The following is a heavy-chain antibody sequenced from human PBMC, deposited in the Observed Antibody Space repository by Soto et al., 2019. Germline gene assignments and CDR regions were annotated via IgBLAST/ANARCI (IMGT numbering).Heavy chain of an antibody. D-gene: IGHD2-21*01. CDR1: GITVVTNY. J-gene: IGHJ4*02. CDR3: TRDPTTSIVTDY. V-gene: IGHV3-66*01. Sequence: GGSLRLPWAAAGITVVTNYFSWVRQAPGQGLEWVSGIYSDGSTHYADSVKGRFTISRDNSKNTLYLQMNTLRAEDTGVYYCTRDPTTSIVTDYWGQGTLVTVSS. CDR2: IYSDGST.